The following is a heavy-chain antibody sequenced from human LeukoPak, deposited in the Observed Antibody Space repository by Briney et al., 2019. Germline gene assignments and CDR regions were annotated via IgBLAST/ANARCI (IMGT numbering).Heavy chain of an antibody. J-gene: IGHJ4*02. Sequence: SETLSLTCTVSGGSISSYYWSWIRQPPGKGLEWIGYMYYSGSTNYNPSLKSRVTISLDTSKTQFSLRLSSVTAADTAVYYCARRSASPRFDYWGQGTLVTVSS. CDR2: MYYSGST. CDR3: ARRSASPRFDY. CDR1: GGSISSYY. V-gene: IGHV4-59*08.